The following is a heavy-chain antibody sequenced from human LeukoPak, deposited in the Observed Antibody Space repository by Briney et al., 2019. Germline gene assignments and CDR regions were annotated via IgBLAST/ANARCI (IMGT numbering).Heavy chain of an antibody. J-gene: IGHJ3*02. CDR2: IYTSGST. D-gene: IGHD3-22*01. CDR3: ARSSITMSRGAFDI. V-gene: IGHV4-4*07. CDR1: GGSISSFY. Sequence: PSETLSLTCTVSGGSISSFYWSWIRQPAGKGLEWIGRIYTSGSTNYNPSLKSRVTISVDTSKNQFSLKLSSVTAADTAVYYCARSSITMSRGAFDIWGQGTMVTVSS.